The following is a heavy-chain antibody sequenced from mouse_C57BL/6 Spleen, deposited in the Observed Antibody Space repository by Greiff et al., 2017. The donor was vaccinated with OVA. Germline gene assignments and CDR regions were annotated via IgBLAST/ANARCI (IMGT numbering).Heavy chain of an antibody. CDR3: ARAGDYDGWFAY. Sequence: QVQLQQSGAELVRPGSSVKLSCKASGYTFTSYWMHWVKQRPIQGLEWIGNIDPSDSETHYNQKFKDKATLTVDKSSSTAYMQLSSLTSEDSAVYYCARAGDYDGWFAYWGQGTLVTVSA. J-gene: IGHJ3*01. CDR1: GYTFTSYW. V-gene: IGHV1-52*01. D-gene: IGHD2-4*01. CDR2: IDPSDSET.